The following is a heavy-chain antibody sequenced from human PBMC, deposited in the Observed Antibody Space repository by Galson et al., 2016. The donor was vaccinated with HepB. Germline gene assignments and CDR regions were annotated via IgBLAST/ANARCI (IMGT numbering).Heavy chain of an antibody. CDR2: VSGSGGTT. J-gene: IGHJ4*02. D-gene: IGHD3-10*01. V-gene: IGHV3-23*01. CDR1: GFTFDNYA. CDR3: AKRARSFPPYYFDH. Sequence: SLRLSCAASGFTFDNYAMNWVRQTPGKGLEWVSTVSGSGGTTRYAASVKGRFAISRDNSKNTLYLQMNSLRAEDTALYYCAKRARSFPPYYFDHWGQGTMVTVSS.